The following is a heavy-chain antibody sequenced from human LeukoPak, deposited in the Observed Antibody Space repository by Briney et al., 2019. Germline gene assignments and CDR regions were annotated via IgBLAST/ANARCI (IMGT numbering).Heavy chain of an antibody. CDR2: IAYDGSKD. Sequence: PGRSLRLSCTASGFTFRRNAMHWVRQAPGRGLEWVAVIAYDGSKDYYADSVKGRFTISRDNSKNTLYLQMNSLRVEDTAVYYCARDLVTAQYYFDYWGQGTLVTVSS. D-gene: IGHD2-21*02. J-gene: IGHJ4*02. V-gene: IGHV3-30-3*01. CDR1: GFTFRRNA. CDR3: ARDLVTAQYYFDY.